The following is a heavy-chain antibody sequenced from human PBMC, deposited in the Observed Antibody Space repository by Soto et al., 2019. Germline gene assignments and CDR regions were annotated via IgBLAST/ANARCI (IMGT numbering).Heavy chain of an antibody. V-gene: IGHV3-23*01. Sequence: GGSMRLSCAASGFNFSSYAMSLVRTAPGKGLEWVSAISGSGGSTYYADSVKGRFTISRDNSKNTLYLQMNSPRAEDTAVYYCVRGYYSSGPFDYWGQGTLVTVSS. CDR2: ISGSGGST. D-gene: IGHD6-19*01. CDR3: VRGYYSSGPFDY. J-gene: IGHJ4*02. CDR1: GFNFSSYA.